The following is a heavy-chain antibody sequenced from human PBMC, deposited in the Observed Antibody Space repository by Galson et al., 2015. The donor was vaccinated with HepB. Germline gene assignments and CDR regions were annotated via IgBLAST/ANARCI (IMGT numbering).Heavy chain of an antibody. D-gene: IGHD7-27*01. Sequence: CAISGDSVSSNSGTWNCIRQSPSRGLEWLGRTYYRSKWYNDYAVSVKSRITINPGTSKNQFSLQLNSVTTEDTAVYYCARRGERGPFDSWGQGTMVTVSS. CDR2: TYYRSKWYN. V-gene: IGHV6-1*01. J-gene: IGHJ3*02. CDR3: ARRGERGPFDS. CDR1: GDSVSSNSGT.